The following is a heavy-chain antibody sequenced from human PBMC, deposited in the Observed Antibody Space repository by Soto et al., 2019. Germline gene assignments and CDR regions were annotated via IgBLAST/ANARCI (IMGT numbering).Heavy chain of an antibody. Sequence: GGSLRLSCAVSAFTLSDLYIAWVGPAPGKGLEWVGRSRDTAPGYSTAYDGSVEGRFTTSRDESKKSVYLQMNSLKTEDTVVYYCVSATDFSGSSGYTRCLDYWGQGTLVTVSS. CDR3: VSATDFSGSSGYTRCLDY. CDR1: AFTLSDLY. V-gene: IGHV3-72*01. J-gene: IGHJ4*02. D-gene: IGHD3-22*01. CDR2: SRDTAPGYST.